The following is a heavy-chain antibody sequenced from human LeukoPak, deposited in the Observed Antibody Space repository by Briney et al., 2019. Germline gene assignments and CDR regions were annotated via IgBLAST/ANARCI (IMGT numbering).Heavy chain of an antibody. CDR2: IYPGDSET. J-gene: IGHJ4*02. CDR1: GYSFSTYW. V-gene: IGHV5-51*01. D-gene: IGHD1-1*01. CDR3: ARPTSLAFDY. Sequence: GESLKISCKGSGYSFSTYWIAWVRQMPGKGLEWMGIIYPGDSETRYSPSFQGQVTISADKSISTAYLQWSNLKASDTAMYYCARPTSLAFDYWGQGTQVTVSS.